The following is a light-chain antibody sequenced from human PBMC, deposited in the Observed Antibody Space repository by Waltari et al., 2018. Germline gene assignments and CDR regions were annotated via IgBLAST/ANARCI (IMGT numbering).Light chain of an antibody. Sequence: QSVMTQPPSASGTPGQTITFPCSGSSSNTGSNSVYWYQQFPGTPPQLLIYRDDQRPSGVPDRISGSKSGTSASLAISGLRSEDEADYYCLAWDDSMSGWVFGGGTKLTVL. J-gene: IGLJ3*02. CDR3: LAWDDSMSGWV. CDR2: RDD. V-gene: IGLV1-47*01. CDR1: SSNTGSNS.